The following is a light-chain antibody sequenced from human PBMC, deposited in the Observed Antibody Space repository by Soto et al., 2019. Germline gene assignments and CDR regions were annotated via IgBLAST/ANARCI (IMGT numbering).Light chain of an antibody. V-gene: IGKV3-11*02. CDR1: QSVSSY. CDR3: QQRSNWPPIP. J-gene: IGKJ5*01. Sequence: EMVLTQSAATLSLSPGERATLSCRARQSVSSYSAWYEQKPGQAPKLLIYDASNRATGIPARFSGSGSGGDFSLTISSLDPEDFAVYYCQQRSNWPPIPFGQGTRLDI. CDR2: DAS.